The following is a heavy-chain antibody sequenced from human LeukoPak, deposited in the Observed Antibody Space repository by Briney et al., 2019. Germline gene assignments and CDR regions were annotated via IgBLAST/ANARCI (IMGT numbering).Heavy chain of an antibody. J-gene: IGHJ4*02. Sequence: GGSLRLSCAASGFTFSSYSMNWVRQAPGKGLEWVSSISSSSSYIYYADSVKGRLTISRDNAKNSLYLQMNSLRAEDTAVYYCARLDDYVWGSYRYLDYWGQGTLVTVSS. CDR2: ISSSSSYI. V-gene: IGHV3-21*04. D-gene: IGHD3-16*02. CDR1: GFTFSSYS. CDR3: ARLDDYVWGSYRYLDY.